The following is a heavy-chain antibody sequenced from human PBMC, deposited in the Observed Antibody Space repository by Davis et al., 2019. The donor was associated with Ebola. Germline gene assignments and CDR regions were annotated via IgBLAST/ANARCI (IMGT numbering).Heavy chain of an antibody. CDR3: ARTIYSRDAFDI. J-gene: IGHJ3*02. V-gene: IGHV1-3*01. Sequence: ASVKVSCKASGYTFTSYAMHWVRQAPGQRLEWMGWINAGNGNTKYSQKFQGRVTMTRNTSISTAYMELSSLRSEDTAVYYCARTIYSRDAFDIWGQGTMVTVSS. D-gene: IGHD2-15*01. CDR1: GYTFTSYA. CDR2: INAGNGNT.